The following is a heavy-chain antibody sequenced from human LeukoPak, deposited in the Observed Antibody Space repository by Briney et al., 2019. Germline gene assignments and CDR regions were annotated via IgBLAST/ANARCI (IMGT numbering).Heavy chain of an antibody. D-gene: IGHD6-19*01. CDR2: IYYSGST. V-gene: IGHV4-31*03. J-gene: IGHJ3*02. CDR1: GGSISSGGYY. CDR3: ARHMAPQWLVTADAFDI. Sequence: PSETLSLTCTVSGGSISSGGYYWSWIRQHPGKGLEWIGYIYYSGSTYYNPSLKSRVTISVDTSKNQFSLKLSSVTAADTAVYYCARHMAPQWLVTADAFDIWGQGTMVTVSS.